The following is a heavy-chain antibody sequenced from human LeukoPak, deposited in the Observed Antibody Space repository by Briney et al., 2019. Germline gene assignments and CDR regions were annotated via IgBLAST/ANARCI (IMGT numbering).Heavy chain of an antibody. D-gene: IGHD1-26*01. J-gene: IGHJ4*02. CDR2: ISYDGSNK. V-gene: IGHV3-30-3*01. Sequence: GGSLRLSCAASGFTFSSYAMSWVRQAPGKGLEWVAVISYDGSNKYYADSVKGRFTISRDNSKNTLYLQMNSLRAEDTAVYYCARGELLPNYWGQETLVTVSS. CDR1: GFTFSSYA. CDR3: ARGELLPNY.